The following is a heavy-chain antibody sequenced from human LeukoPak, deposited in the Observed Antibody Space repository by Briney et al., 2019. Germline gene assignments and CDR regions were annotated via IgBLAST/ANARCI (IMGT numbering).Heavy chain of an antibody. CDR3: ATNGYYCMDV. V-gene: IGHV4-4*02. CDR1: GGSISSSTNW. CDR2: IYHSGGT. D-gene: IGHD2-8*01. J-gene: IGHJ6*03. Sequence: PSGTLSLTCAVSGGSISSSTNWWSWVRQPPGKGLEWIGEIYHSGGTNYNPSLKSRITISVDKSQNPFSLKVNSLTAADTAVYYCATNGYYCMDVWGKGTTVTVSS.